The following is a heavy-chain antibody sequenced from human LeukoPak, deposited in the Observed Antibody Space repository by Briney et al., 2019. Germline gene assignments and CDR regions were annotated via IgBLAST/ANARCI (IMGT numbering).Heavy chain of an antibody. J-gene: IGHJ2*01. CDR1: GFTFSSYA. CDR3: WVDLFAGGYHYCYFGL. D-gene: IGHD5-12*01. CDR2: ISCSGGST. Sequence: GGSLRLSCAASGFTFSSYAMSWVRQAPGKGLEWVSYISCSGGSTYYADSVKGRFTISRDNSKNTLFLQMNSLRAEDTAVYYCWVDLFAGGYHYCYFGLWGRGTLVTVSS. V-gene: IGHV3-23*01.